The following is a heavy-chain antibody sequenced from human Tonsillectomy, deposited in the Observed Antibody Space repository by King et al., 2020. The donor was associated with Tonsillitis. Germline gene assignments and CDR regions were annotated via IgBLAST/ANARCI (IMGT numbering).Heavy chain of an antibody. D-gene: IGHD5-12*01. V-gene: IGHV3-23*04. CDR1: GFTFRSYA. CDR2: ISGSGGST. J-gene: IGHJ3*02. CDR3: ATPEEDIVATSAFDI. Sequence: VQLVESGGGLVQPGGSLRLSCAASGFTFRSYAMNWVRQAPGKGLEWVSAISGSGGSTYYADSVKGQFTISRDNSKNTLYLQMNSLRAEDTAVYYCATPEEDIVATSAFDIWGQGTMVTVSS.